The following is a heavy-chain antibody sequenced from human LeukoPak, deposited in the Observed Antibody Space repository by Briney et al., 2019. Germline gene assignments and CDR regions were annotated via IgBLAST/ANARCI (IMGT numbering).Heavy chain of an antibody. J-gene: IGHJ4*02. CDR2: ISAYNGNT. CDR3: ARGMRAGWELPYYFDY. D-gene: IGHD1-26*01. CDR1: GGTFSSYG. V-gene: IGHV1-18*01. Sequence: ASVKVSCKASGGTFSSYGISWVRQAPGQGLEWMGWISAYNGNTNYAQKLQGRVTMTTDTSTSTAYMELRSLRSDDTAVYYCARGMRAGWELPYYFDYWGQGTLVTVSS.